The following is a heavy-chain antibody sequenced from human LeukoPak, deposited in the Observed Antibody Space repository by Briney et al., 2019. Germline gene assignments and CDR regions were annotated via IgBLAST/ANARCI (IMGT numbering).Heavy chain of an antibody. J-gene: IGHJ4*02. V-gene: IGHV3-48*01. CDR2: ISSSSSTI. CDR1: GFTFSSYS. Sequence: GGSLRLSCAASGFTFSSYSMNWVRQAPGKGLEWVSYISSSSSTIYYADSVKGRFTISRDNAKNSLYLQMNSLRAEDTAVYYCARDLSYYDFWSGPSDYWGQGTLVTVSS. CDR3: ARDLSYYDFWSGPSDY. D-gene: IGHD3-3*01.